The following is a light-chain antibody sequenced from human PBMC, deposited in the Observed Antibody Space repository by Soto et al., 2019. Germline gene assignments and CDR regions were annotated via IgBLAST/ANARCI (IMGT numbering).Light chain of an antibody. J-gene: IGLJ3*02. V-gene: IGLV4-69*01. CDR3: QTCGTGTWV. CDR2: LNSDGSH. Sequence: QPVLTQSPSASASLGASVKLTCTLSSGHSSYAIAWHQQQPEKGPRYLMKLNSDGSHSKGDGIPDRFSGSYSGAERYLTISGLPSEDEADYYCQTCGTGTWVFGGGTKLTVL. CDR1: SGHSSYA.